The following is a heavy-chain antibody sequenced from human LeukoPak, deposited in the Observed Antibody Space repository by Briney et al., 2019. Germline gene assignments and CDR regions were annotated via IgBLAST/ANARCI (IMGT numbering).Heavy chain of an antibody. CDR1: GYTFTSYG. CDR2: ISAYNGNT. Sequence: GASVKVSCKASGYTFTSYGISWVRQAPGQGPEWMGWISAYNGNTNYAQKLQGRVTMTTDTSTSTAYMELRSLRSDDTAVYYCASDVPWNWDDRPHGAFDIWGQGTMVTVSS. J-gene: IGHJ3*02. CDR3: ASDVPWNWDDRPHGAFDI. D-gene: IGHD1-1*01. V-gene: IGHV1-18*01.